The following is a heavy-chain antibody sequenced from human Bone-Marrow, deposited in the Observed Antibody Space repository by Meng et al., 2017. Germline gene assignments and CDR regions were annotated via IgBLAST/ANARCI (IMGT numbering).Heavy chain of an antibody. Sequence: ASVKVSCKASGYTFTGYYMHWVRQAPGQGLEWMGRINPNSGGTNYAQKFQGRVTMTRDTSISTACMELSRLRSDDTAVYYCARDPFPWFGEPGDAEYFQHWGQGTLVTVSS. V-gene: IGHV1-2*06. CDR2: INPNSGGT. D-gene: IGHD3-10*01. CDR3: ARDPFPWFGEPGDAEYFQH. J-gene: IGHJ1*01. CDR1: GYTFTGYY.